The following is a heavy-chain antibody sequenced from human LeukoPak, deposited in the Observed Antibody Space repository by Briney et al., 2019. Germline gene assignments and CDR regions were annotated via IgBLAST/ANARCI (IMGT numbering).Heavy chain of an antibody. Sequence: SETLSLTCTVSGVSISSYYWSWLRQPPGKGLEWIGYIYYSGSTNYNPSLKSRVTISVDTSKNQFSLKLSSVTAADTAVYYCAGSVLRYFDAFDIWGQGTMVTVSS. CDR1: GVSISSYY. J-gene: IGHJ3*02. CDR2: IYYSGST. D-gene: IGHD3-9*01. CDR3: AGSVLRYFDAFDI. V-gene: IGHV4-59*01.